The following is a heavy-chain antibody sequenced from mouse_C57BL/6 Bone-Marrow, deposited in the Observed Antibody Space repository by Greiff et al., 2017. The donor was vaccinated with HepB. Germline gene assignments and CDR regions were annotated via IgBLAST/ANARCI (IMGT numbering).Heavy chain of an antibody. CDR1: GYTFTSYW. CDR2: IDPSDSYT. CDR3: ARLGY. Sequence: VQLQQPGAELVKPGASVKLSCKASGYTFTSYWMRWVKQRPGQGLEWIGEIDPSDSYTNSNQKFKGMATLTVDTSSSTAYMQLSSLTSEDSAVYYCARLGYWGQGTTLTVSS. V-gene: IGHV1-50*01. J-gene: IGHJ2*01.